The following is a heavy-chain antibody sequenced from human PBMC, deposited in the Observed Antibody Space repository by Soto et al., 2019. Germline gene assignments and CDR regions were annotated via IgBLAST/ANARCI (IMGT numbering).Heavy chain of an antibody. D-gene: IGHD1-26*01. Sequence: PSETLSLTCTVSGGSISSYYRSWIRQPPGKGLEWIGYIYYSGSTNYNPSLKSRVTISVDTSKNQFSLKLSSVTAADTAVYYCARDASPTGGWPYYYYGMDVWGQGTTVTVSS. CDR1: GGSISSYY. V-gene: IGHV4-59*01. CDR2: IYYSGST. CDR3: ARDASPTGGWPYYYYGMDV. J-gene: IGHJ6*02.